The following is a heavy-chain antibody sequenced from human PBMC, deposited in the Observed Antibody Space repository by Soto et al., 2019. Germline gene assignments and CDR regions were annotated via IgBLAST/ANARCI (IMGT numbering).Heavy chain of an antibody. CDR1: GFHFGANA. J-gene: IGHJ4*02. CDR2: LSNTGRRT. CDR3: ATEMGATQGPFDN. V-gene: IGHV3-23*01. Sequence: LGLSCVVAGFHFGANAMSWVRQAPVRGLEWVSGLSNTGRRTSYADSVKGRFNISRDNSENTVYLQMNSLRVEDTAVYYCATEMGATQGPFDNWGQGTLVPVSS. D-gene: IGHD1-26*01.